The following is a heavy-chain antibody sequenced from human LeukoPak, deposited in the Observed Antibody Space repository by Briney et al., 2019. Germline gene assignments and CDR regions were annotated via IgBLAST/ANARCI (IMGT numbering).Heavy chain of an antibody. CDR1: GFTFGDYA. CDR3: TRDLLVGATTTAFDI. Sequence: PGRSLRLSCTASGFTFGDYAMSWVRQASGKGLEWVGFIRSKAYGGTTEYAASVKGRFTISRDDSKSIAYLQMNSLKTEDTAVYYCTRDLLVGATTTAFDIWGQGTMVTVSS. V-gene: IGHV3-49*04. J-gene: IGHJ3*02. D-gene: IGHD1-26*01. CDR2: IRSKAYGGTT.